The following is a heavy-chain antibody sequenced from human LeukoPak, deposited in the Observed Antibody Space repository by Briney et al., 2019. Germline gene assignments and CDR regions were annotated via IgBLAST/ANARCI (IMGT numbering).Heavy chain of an antibody. Sequence: GESLKISCAASGFTLSSYAMSWVRQAPGKGLEWVSVIYSGGSTYYADSVKGRFTISRDNSKNTVYLQMNSLRAEDTAVYYCARESSGWLQLFDYWGQGTLVTVSS. CDR3: ARESSGWLQLFDY. CDR1: GFTLSSYA. D-gene: IGHD5-24*01. V-gene: IGHV3-66*01. CDR2: IYSGGST. J-gene: IGHJ4*02.